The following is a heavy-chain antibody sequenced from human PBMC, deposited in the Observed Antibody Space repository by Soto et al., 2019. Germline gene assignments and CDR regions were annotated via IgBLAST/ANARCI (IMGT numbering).Heavy chain of an antibody. CDR1: GGSISSSSYY. D-gene: IGHD5-18*01. J-gene: IGHJ4*02. CDR3: ARRAAMGNFDY. V-gene: IGHV4-39*01. CDR2: IYYSGST. Sequence: SETLSLTCTVSGGSISSSSYYWGWIRQPPGKGLEWIGSIYYSGSTYYNPSLKSRVTISVDTSKNQFSLKLSSVTAADTAVYYCARRAAMGNFDYWGQGTLVTVSS.